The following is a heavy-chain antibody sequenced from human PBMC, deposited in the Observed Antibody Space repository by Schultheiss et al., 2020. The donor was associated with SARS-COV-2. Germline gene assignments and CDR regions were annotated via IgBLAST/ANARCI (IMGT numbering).Heavy chain of an antibody. V-gene: IGHV3-30*04. CDR3: ARRGYSYGYKSSYYYYMDV. CDR2: ISYDGSNK. CDR1: GFAFSGYA. D-gene: IGHD5-18*01. J-gene: IGHJ6*03. Sequence: GGSLRLSCAASGFAFSGYALHWVRQAPGKGLEWVAVISYDGSNKYYADSVKGRFTISRDNSKNTLYLQMNSLRAEDTAVYYCARRGYSYGYKSSYYYYMDVWGKGTTVTVSS.